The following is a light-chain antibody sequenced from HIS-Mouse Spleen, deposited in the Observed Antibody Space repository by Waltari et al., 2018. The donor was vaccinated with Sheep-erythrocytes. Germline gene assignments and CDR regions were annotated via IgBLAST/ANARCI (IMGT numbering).Light chain of an antibody. CDR2: QDS. CDR1: KFGAKY. J-gene: IGLJ2*01. CDR3: QAWDSSTVV. V-gene: IGLV3-1*01. Sequence: SYELTQPPSVSVSPGQTASITCSGDKFGAKYACWYQQKPGHSPVLVIYQDSKRPSGIPERFSGSNSGNTATLTISGTQAMDEADYYCQAWDSSTVVFGGGTKLTVL.